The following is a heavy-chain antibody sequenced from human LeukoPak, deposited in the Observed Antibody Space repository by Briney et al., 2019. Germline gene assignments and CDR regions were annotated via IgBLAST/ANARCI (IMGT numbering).Heavy chain of an antibody. CDR1: GFTFSSYW. Sequence: GGSLRLSCAASGFTFSSYWMSWVRQAPGKGLEWVGCIKSKTDGGTTDYAAPVKGRFTISRDDSKNTLYLQMNSLRTEDTAVYYCTTSAGLLTFDYWGQGTLVTVSS. V-gene: IGHV3-15*01. CDR2: IKSKTDGGTT. CDR3: TTSAGLLTFDY. D-gene: IGHD2-15*01. J-gene: IGHJ4*02.